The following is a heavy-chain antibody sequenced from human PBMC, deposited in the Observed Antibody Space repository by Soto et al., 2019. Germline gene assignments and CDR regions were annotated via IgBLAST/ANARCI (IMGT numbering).Heavy chain of an antibody. Sequence: QLQLQESGPGLVKPSETLSLTCTVSGGSISSRGYYWGWIRQPPGKGLEWIGTIYYSGSTYYNPSLKSRVTIPVDTSQNQSSLKLSSVTAADTAVYYCATSNWFDPWGQGTLVTVSS. V-gene: IGHV4-39*01. J-gene: IGHJ5*02. CDR3: ATSNWFDP. CDR2: IYYSGST. CDR1: GGSISSRGYY.